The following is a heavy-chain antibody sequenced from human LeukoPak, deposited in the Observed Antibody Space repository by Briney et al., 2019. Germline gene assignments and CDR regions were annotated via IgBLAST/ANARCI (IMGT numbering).Heavy chain of an antibody. Sequence: GGSLRLSCAASGFTFSTYTMHWVRQAPGKGLEWLAVISNDGAFTSYADSVRGRFTISRDNSKNTLYVQMNSLRADDTAVYYCARDVGTTVFDYWGQGTLVTVSS. V-gene: IGHV3-30-3*01. D-gene: IGHD1-26*01. CDR2: ISNDGAFT. J-gene: IGHJ4*02. CDR3: ARDVGTTVFDY. CDR1: GFTFSTYT.